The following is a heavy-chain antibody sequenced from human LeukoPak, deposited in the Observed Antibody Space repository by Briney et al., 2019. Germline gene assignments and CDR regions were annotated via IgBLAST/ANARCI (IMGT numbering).Heavy chain of an antibody. CDR1: SGSISSGDYY. D-gene: IGHD6-19*01. V-gene: IGHV4-30-4*08. J-gene: IGHJ4*02. CDR2: IYYSGST. CDR3: ARDGPWGIAVAGTLDY. Sequence: SETLSLTCTVSSGSISSGDYYWSWIRQPPGKGLEWIGYIYYSGSTYYNPSLKSRVTISVDTSKNQFSLKLSSVTAADTAVYYCARDGPWGIAVAGTLDYWGQGTLVTVSS.